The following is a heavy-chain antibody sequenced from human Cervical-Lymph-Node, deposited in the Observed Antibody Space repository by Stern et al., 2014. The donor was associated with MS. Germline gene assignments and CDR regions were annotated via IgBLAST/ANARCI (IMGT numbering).Heavy chain of an antibody. CDR2: FDPEHGET. D-gene: IGHD2-21*02. CDR1: GYTLSEIS. V-gene: IGHV1-24*01. Sequence: VQLVESGAEVKKPGASVKVSCKVSGYTLSEISMHWMRQAPGKGLECMGGFDPEHGETRYAQKFQGRVTMAEDRSTDTAYMELSSLRSEDTAVYYCATHRGRVTYYYGMDVWGQGTTVTVSS. CDR3: ATHRGRVTYYYGMDV. J-gene: IGHJ6*02.